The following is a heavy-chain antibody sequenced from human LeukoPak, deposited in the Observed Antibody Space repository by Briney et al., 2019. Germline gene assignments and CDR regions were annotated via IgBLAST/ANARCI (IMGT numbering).Heavy chain of an antibody. CDR1: GFTFGDHA. CDR2: MRGKDYGGTT. CDR3: SRDCSSDGCLQYFEH. J-gene: IGHJ1*01. V-gene: IGHV3-49*04. Sequence: GGPLRLSCSGSGFTFGDHAVSWVRQAPGKGLEWIGIMRGKDYGGTTEYAASVKGRFTISRENSKSIAYLEMSSLKTEDTAMYYCSRDCSSDGCLQYFEHWGQGTLVTVSS. D-gene: IGHD2-2*01.